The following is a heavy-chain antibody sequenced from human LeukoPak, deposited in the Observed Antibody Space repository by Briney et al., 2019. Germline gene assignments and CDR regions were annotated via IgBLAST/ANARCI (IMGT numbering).Heavy chain of an antibody. D-gene: IGHD3-9*01. CDR3: ARERSALRYFDWLSDIVERTFDY. Sequence: SETLSLTCAVYVGSFSGYYWSWIRQPPGKGLEWIGEINHSGSTNYNPSLKSRVTISVDTSKNQFSLKLSSVTAADTAVYYCARERSALRYFDWLSDIVERTFDYWGQGTLVTVSS. J-gene: IGHJ4*02. V-gene: IGHV4-34*01. CDR1: VGSFSGYY. CDR2: INHSGST.